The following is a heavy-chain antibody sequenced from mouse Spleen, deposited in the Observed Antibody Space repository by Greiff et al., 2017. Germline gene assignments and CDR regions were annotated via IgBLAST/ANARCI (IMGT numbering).Heavy chain of an antibody. V-gene: IGHV5-6*01. CDR3: ARQGLLLLFDY. Sequence: EVKLVESGGDLVKPGGSLKLSCAASGFTFSSYGMSWVRQTPDKRLEWVATISSGGSYTYYPDSVKGRFTISRDNAKNTLYLQMSSLKSEDTAMYYCARQGLLLLFDYWGQGTTLTVSS. CDR1: GFTFSSYG. CDR2: ISSGGSYT. D-gene: IGHD2-10*01. J-gene: IGHJ2*01.